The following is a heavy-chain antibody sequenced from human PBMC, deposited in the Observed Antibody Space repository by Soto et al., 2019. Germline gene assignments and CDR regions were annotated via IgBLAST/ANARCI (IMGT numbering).Heavy chain of an antibody. CDR2: IRSKAYGGTT. V-gene: IGHV3-49*03. J-gene: IGHJ4*02. D-gene: IGHD3-3*01. CDR1: GFTFGDYA. Sequence: PGGSLRLSCTASGFTFGDYAMSWFRQAPWKGLEWVGFIRSKAYGGTTEYAASVKGRFTISRDDSKSIAYLQMNSLKTEDTAVYYCVRDGPRITIYGYGDYWGQGTLVTVSS. CDR3: VRDGPRITIYGYGDY.